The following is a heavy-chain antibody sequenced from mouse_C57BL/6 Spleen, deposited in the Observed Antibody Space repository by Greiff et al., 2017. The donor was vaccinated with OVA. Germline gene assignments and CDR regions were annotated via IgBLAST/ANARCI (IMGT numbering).Heavy chain of an antibody. J-gene: IGHJ1*03. CDR1: GFTFSDAW. CDR3: TRRDTWDGYFDV. D-gene: IGHD4-1*01. Sequence: EVQRVESGGGLVQPGGSMKLSCAASGFTFSDAWMDWVRQSPEKGLEWVAEIRNKANNHATYYAESVKGRFTISRDDSKSSVYLQMNSLRAEDTGIYYCTRRDTWDGYFDVWGTGTTVTVSS. V-gene: IGHV6-6*01. CDR2: IRNKANNHAT.